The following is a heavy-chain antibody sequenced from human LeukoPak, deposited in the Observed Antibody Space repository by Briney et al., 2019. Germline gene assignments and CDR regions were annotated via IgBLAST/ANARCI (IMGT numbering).Heavy chain of an antibody. Sequence: GGTLRLSCAASGFTFDDYGMHWVRQAPGKGLEWVSGLSWNSGTIAYADSVKGRFTISRDNAKNSLYLQMNSLRPEDTALYYCAKDVGGRWPLYYFDYWGQGTLVTVSS. CDR3: AKDVGGRWPLYYFDY. J-gene: IGHJ4*02. CDR2: LSWNSGTI. CDR1: GFTFDDYG. D-gene: IGHD2-21*02. V-gene: IGHV3-9*01.